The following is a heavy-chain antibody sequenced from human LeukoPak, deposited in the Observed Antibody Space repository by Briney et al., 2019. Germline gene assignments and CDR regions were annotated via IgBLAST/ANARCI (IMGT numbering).Heavy chain of an antibody. CDR1: GGSFSGYY. J-gene: IGHJ4*02. D-gene: IGHD4-17*01. CDR2: IYYSGST. V-gene: IGHV4-59*01. CDR3: ASGGYGDYFDY. Sequence: PSETLSLTCAVYGGSFSGYYWSWIRQPPGKGLEWIGYIYYSGSTNYNPSLKSRVTISVDTSKNQFSLKLSSVTAADTAVYYCASGGYGDYFDYWGQGTLVTVSS.